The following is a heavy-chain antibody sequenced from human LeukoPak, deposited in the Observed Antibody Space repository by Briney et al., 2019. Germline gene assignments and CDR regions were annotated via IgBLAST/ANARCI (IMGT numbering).Heavy chain of an antibody. CDR1: GGSISSYY. J-gene: IGHJ3*02. D-gene: IGHD6-13*01. CDR3: ARYPAASWDAFDI. Sequence: PSETLSLTCTVSGGSISSYYWSWIRQPPGKGLEWIGYIYYSGSTYYNPSLKSRVTISVDTSKNQFSLKLSSVTAADTAVYYCARYPAASWDAFDIWGQGTMVTVSS. CDR2: IYYSGST. V-gene: IGHV4-59*01.